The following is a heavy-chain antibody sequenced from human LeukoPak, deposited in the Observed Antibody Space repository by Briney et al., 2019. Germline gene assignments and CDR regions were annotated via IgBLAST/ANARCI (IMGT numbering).Heavy chain of an antibody. CDR1: GVSISSYY. CDR2: IYYSGST. Sequence: SETLSLTCTVSGVSISSYYWSWIRQPPGKGLEWIGYIYYSGSTNYNPFLKSRVTISVDTSKNQFSLKLSSVTAADTAVYYCARMQVYYGLDYWGQGTLVTVSS. D-gene: IGHD3-10*01. V-gene: IGHV4-59*01. J-gene: IGHJ4*02. CDR3: ARMQVYYGLDY.